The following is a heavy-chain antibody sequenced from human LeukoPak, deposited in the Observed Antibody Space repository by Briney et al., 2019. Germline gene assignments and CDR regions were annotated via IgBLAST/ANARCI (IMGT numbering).Heavy chain of an antibody. Sequence: SETLSLTCTVSGGSISSYYWSWIRQPPGKGLEWIGYIYYSGSTNYNPSLKSRVTISVDMSKKQFSLKLSSVTAADTAVYYCARIAAADHSMAFYYYYGMDVWGQGTTVTVSS. V-gene: IGHV4-59*08. J-gene: IGHJ6*02. CDR1: GGSISSYY. D-gene: IGHD6-13*01. CDR2: IYYSGST. CDR3: ARIAAADHSMAFYYYYGMDV.